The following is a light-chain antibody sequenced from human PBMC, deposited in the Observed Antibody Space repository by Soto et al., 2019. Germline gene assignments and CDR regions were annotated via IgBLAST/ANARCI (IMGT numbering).Light chain of an antibody. V-gene: IGLV1-44*01. Sequence: QSVLTQPPSASGTPGQRVPISCSGSSSNIGSHHVNWYQHLPGTAPKLLIYTDNQRPSGVPDRFSGSGSGTSASLAISGLQSGDETDYYCVTWDDSLRARVFGSGTKLTVL. CDR2: TDN. CDR1: SSNIGSHH. CDR3: VTWDDSLRARV. J-gene: IGLJ1*01.